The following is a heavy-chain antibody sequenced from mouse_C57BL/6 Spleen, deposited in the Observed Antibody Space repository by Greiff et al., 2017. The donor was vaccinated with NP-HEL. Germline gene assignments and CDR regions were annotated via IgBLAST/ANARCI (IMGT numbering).Heavy chain of an antibody. CDR3: ASASYYGNYAFAY. Sequence: QVQLKQPGAELVKPGASVKMSCKASGYTFTSYWITWVKQRPGQGLEWIGDIYPGSGSTNYNEKFKSKATLTVDTSSSTAYMQLSSLTSEDSAVYYCASASYYGNYAFAYWGQGTLVTVSA. D-gene: IGHD2-1*01. CDR2: IYPGSGST. J-gene: IGHJ3*01. V-gene: IGHV1-55*01. CDR1: GYTFTSYW.